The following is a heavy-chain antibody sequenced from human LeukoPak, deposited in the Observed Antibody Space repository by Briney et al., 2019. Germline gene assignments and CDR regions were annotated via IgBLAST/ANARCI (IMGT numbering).Heavy chain of an antibody. D-gene: IGHD6-13*01. V-gene: IGHV3-7*01. J-gene: IGHJ4*02. CDR2: IKQDGSEK. Sequence: GGSLRLSCAASGFTFSSYWMSWFRQAPGKGLEWVANIKQDGSEKYYVDSVKGRFTISRDNAKNSLYLQMNSLRAEDTAVYYCARGGYSSSWYGTNFDYWGQGTLVTVSS. CDR3: ARGGYSSSWYGTNFDY. CDR1: GFTFSSYW.